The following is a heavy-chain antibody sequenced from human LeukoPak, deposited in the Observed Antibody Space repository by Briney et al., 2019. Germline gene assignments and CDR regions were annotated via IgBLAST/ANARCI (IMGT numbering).Heavy chain of an antibody. V-gene: IGHV3-21*01. J-gene: IGHJ6*02. CDR1: GFTFSSYS. CDR2: ISSSSSYI. D-gene: IGHD3-3*01. Sequence: GGSLRLSCAASGFTFSSYSMNWVRQAPGKGLEWVSSISSSSSYIYYADSEKGRFTISRDNAKNSLYLQMNSLRAEDTAVYYCARGGITIFGVVKYGMDVWGQGTTVTVSS. CDR3: ARGGITIFGVVKYGMDV.